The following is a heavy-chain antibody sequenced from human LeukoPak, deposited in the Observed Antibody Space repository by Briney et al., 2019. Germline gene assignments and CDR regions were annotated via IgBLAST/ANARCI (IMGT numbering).Heavy chain of an antibody. CDR3: ARDYESGGKTDVFDT. CDR2: MYSCGST. V-gene: IGHV4-4*07. D-gene: IGHD3-22*01. Sequence: SDTLSLTCTVSVDSISSYPWSWLRQPAGKGLGWIWRMYSCGSTNSNPPLKSRVTMSVDTPKNQSSLKLSSVTAADTAVYYCARDYESGGKTDVFDTGGQGTRVTGPS. J-gene: IGHJ3*02. CDR1: VDSISSYP.